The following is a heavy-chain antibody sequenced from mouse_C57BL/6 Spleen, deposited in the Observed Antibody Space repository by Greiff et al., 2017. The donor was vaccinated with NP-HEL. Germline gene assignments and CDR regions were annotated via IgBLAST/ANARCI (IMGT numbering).Heavy chain of an antibody. Sequence: EVQLVESGGGLVQPGGSLSLSCAASGFTFTDYYMSWVRQPPGKALEWLGFIRNKANGYTTEYSASVKGRFTISRDNSQSILYLQMNALRAEDSATYYCARYGDGDYFDYWGQGTTLTVSS. D-gene: IGHD3-3*01. CDR1: GFTFTDYY. CDR2: IRNKANGYTT. CDR3: ARYGDGDYFDY. V-gene: IGHV7-3*01. J-gene: IGHJ2*01.